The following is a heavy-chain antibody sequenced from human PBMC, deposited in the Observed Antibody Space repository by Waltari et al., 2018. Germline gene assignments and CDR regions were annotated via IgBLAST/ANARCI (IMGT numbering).Heavy chain of an antibody. V-gene: IGHV3-15*01. CDR3: ATEGLIYTSLDIYDF. J-gene: IGHJ4*02. Sequence: EVRLVEFGGGLVEPGGSLRLSCAASGFIFNDAWMSWVRQAPGKGLEWVGRIKTKAEGETTDYAGPVKGRFTISRDDAANNLFLQMNSLKIDDTAVYYCATEGLIYTSLDIYDFWGQGSLVAVSS. D-gene: IGHD2-2*03. CDR2: IKTKAEGETT. CDR1: GFIFNDAW.